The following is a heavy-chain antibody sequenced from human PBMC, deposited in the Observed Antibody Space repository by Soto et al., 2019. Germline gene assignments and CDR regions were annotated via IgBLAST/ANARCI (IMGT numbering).Heavy chain of an antibody. CDR3: THSRISISGAPFDY. V-gene: IGHV2-5*01. Sequence: QITLKESGPTLVKATQTLTLTCSFSGFSLATIGAGVAWVRQPPGKALEWLALIDWSDDKRYRPSLTHRLDSSKDTSKSHVVLTMTSLDPSYTATYYCTHSRISISGAPFDYWGQGALVTVSS. CDR1: GFSLATIGAG. CDR2: IDWSDDK. D-gene: IGHD3-3*01. J-gene: IGHJ4*02.